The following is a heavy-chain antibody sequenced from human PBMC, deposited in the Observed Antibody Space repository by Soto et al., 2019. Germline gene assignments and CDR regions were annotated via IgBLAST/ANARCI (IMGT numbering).Heavy chain of an antibody. CDR1: GYTFTGYY. CDR2: INPNSGGT. Sequence: SVKVSCKASGYTFTGYYMHWVRQAPGQGLEWMGWINPNSGGTNYAQKFQGWVTMTRDTSISTAYMELSRLRSDDTAVYYCARDRRGGGSSGWYLSYYYYYGMDVWGQGTTVTVSS. D-gene: IGHD6-19*01. CDR3: ARDRRGGGSSGWYLSYYYYYGMDV. J-gene: IGHJ6*02. V-gene: IGHV1-2*04.